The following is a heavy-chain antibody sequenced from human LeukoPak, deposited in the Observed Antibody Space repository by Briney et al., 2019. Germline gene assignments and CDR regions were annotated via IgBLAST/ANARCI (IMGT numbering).Heavy chain of an antibody. CDR3: AKEAVVAPDLDV. CDR1: GFLFISFG. CDR2: IHHDGVTK. D-gene: IGHD5-12*01. V-gene: IGHV3-30*02. J-gene: IGHJ4*01. Sequence: GGSLRLSCAASGFLFISFGMHWVRQAPGKGLEWVAFIHHDGVTKFYGDSVKDRFTISRDNSKNTLYVQMDSLRNDDTAVYYCAKEAVVAPDLDVWGQGTLVSVSS.